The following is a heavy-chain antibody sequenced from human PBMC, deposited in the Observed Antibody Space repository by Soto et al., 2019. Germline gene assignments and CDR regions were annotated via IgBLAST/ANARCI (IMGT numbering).Heavy chain of an antibody. Sequence: ASVKVSCKASGYSFTGYNIPWVRQAPLQGLEWIGWINPDSGGTNYAQKFQGRVTMTTDTSISTGYMEVDSLRSDDAAVYYCAREYSSAWFDFWGRGTLVTVSS. V-gene: IGHV1-2*02. CDR1: GYSFTGYN. J-gene: IGHJ4*02. D-gene: IGHD6-19*01. CDR3: AREYSSAWFDF. CDR2: INPDSGGT.